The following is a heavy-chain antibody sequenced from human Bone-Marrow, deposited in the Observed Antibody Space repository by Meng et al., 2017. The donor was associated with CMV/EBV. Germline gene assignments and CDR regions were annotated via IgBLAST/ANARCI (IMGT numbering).Heavy chain of an antibody. D-gene: IGHD5-18*01. V-gene: IGHV4-39*07. CDR1: GGSISSSSYY. Sequence: GSLRLSCTVSGGSISSSSYYWGWIRQPPGKGLEWIGSIYYSGSTYYNPSLKSRVTISVDTSKNQFSLKLSSVTAADTAVYYCARGQQLQAFDIWGQGTMVTVSS. J-gene: IGHJ3*02. CDR2: IYYSGST. CDR3: ARGQQLQAFDI.